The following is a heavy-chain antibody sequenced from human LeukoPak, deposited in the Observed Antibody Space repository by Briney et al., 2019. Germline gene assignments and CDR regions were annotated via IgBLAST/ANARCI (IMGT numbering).Heavy chain of an antibody. V-gene: IGHV3-23*01. Sequence: GGSLRLSCAASGFTFSDYAMTWVRQAPGKGLEWVATISGSGVMTYYADSVKGRFTVSGDTSKNTIYLQMHSLTAADTAVYYCAKDRSIGTCYTFDHWGQGTLVTVSS. CDR2: ISGSGVMT. D-gene: IGHD1-26*01. CDR1: GFTFSDYA. J-gene: IGHJ4*02. CDR3: AKDRSIGTCYTFDH.